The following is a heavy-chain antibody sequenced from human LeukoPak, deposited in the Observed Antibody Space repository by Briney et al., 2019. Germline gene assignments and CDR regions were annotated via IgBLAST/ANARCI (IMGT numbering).Heavy chain of an antibody. CDR1: GGSISTYY. D-gene: IGHD6-13*01. J-gene: IGHJ4*02. Sequence: SETLSLTCTVSGGSISTYYWSWIRQPAGKGLEWIGRIYTNESTNYNPSLRSRVTMSVDTSKNQFSLKLSSVTAADTAVYYCARAAAAAGGQYFDYWGQGTLVAVSS. V-gene: IGHV4-4*07. CDR2: IYTNEST. CDR3: ARAAAAAGGQYFDY.